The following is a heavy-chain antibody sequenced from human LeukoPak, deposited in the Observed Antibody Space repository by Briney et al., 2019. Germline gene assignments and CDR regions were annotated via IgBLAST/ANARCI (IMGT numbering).Heavy chain of an antibody. Sequence: SGPTLVNPTQTLTLTCTFSGFSLSTSGVGVGWIRQPPGKALEWLALIYWDDDKRCSPSLKSRLTITKDTSKNQVVLTMTNMDPVDTATYYCAHRGRGYSGYDYEGDWFDPWGQGTLVTVSS. J-gene: IGHJ5*02. CDR3: AHRGRGYSGYDYEGDWFDP. CDR1: GFSLSTSGVG. D-gene: IGHD5-12*01. V-gene: IGHV2-5*02. CDR2: IYWDDDK.